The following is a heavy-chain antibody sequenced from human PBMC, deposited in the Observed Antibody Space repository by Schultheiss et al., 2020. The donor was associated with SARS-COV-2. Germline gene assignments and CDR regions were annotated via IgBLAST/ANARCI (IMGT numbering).Heavy chain of an antibody. CDR3: AREGGSMATTFYYYYGMDV. CDR1: GYTFTSYG. V-gene: IGHV1-18*01. CDR2: ISAYNGNT. J-gene: IGHJ6*02. D-gene: IGHD5-24*01. Sequence: ASVKVSCKASGYTFTSYGISWVRQAPGQGLEWMGWISAYNGNTNYAQKFQGRVTMTRDTSISTAYMELSRLRSDDTAVYYCAREGGSMATTFYYYYGMDVWGQGTTVTVSS.